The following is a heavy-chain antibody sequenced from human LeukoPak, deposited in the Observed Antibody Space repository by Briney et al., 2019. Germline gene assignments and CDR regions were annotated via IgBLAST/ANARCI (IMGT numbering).Heavy chain of an antibody. CDR1: GFTFSSYA. V-gene: IGHV3-64D*06. J-gene: IGHJ4*02. CDR2: ISSNGGST. D-gene: IGHD3-9*01. CDR3: VKEGPVLRYFDWLPVLDY. Sequence: GGSLRLSCSASGFTFSSYAMHWVRQAPGKGLEYVSAISSNGGSTYYADSVKARFTISRDNSKNTLYLQMSSLRAEDTAVYYCVKEGPVLRYFDWLPVLDYWGQGTLVTVSS.